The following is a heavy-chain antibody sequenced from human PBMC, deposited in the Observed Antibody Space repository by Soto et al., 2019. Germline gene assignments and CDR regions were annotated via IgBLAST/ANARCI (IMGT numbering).Heavy chain of an antibody. CDR1: GFTLSRYA. CDR2: ISYDGSNK. Sequence: GSLRLSWAASGFTLSRYAMDWGRQAPGQGLARAAVISYDGSNKYYADSVKSRFTISRDNSKNTLYLQMSSLRAEDTAVYYGARDHIGAFYIWGQGTMVTVSS. J-gene: IGHJ3*02. CDR3: ARDHIGAFYI. V-gene: IGHV3-30-3*01.